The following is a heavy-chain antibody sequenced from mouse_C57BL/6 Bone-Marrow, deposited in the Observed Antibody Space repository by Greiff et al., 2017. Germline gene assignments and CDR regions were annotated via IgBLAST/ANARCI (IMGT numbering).Heavy chain of an antibody. CDR3: ASGTFYFDY. V-gene: IGHV1-4*01. CDR2: INPSSGYT. D-gene: IGHD1-1*02. CDR1: GYTFTSYT. J-gene: IGHJ2*01. Sequence: QVQLKESGAELARPGASVKMSCKASGYTFTSYTMHWVKQRPGQGLEWIGYINPSSGYTKYNQKFKDKATLTADKSSSTAYMQLSSLTSEDSAVYYCASGTFYFDYWGQGTTLTVSS.